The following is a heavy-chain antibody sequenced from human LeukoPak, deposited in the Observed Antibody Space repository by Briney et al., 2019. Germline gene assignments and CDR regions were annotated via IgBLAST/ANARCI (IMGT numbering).Heavy chain of an antibody. Sequence: GGSLRLSCAASGFTFSSYAMHWVRQAPGKGLEWVAVISYDGSNKYYADSVKGRFTISRDNSKNTLYLQMNSLRAEDTAVYYGAREFVHGDLYYIDYWGQGTLVTVSS. CDR2: ISYDGSNK. J-gene: IGHJ4*02. CDR3: AREFVHGDLYYIDY. V-gene: IGHV3-30-3*01. CDR1: GFTFSSYA. D-gene: IGHD4-17*01.